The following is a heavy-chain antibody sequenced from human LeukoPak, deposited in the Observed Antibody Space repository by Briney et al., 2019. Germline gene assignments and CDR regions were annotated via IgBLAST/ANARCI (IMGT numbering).Heavy chain of an antibody. CDR3: AKDGPTVTIFGHFDY. D-gene: IGHD4-17*01. V-gene: IGHV4-59*01. CDR1: GASISSYY. J-gene: IGHJ4*01. CDR2: IYYSGST. Sequence: PSETLSLTCTVSGASISSYYWSWIRQPPGKGLEWIGYIYYSGSTNYNPSLKSRVTISVDTSKNQFSLRLSSVTAADTAVYYCAKDGPTVTIFGHFDYWGHGTLVTVSS.